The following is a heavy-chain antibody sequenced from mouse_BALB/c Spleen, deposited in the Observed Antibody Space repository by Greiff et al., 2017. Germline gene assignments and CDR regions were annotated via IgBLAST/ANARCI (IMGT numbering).Heavy chain of an antibody. Sequence: GGGLVQPKGSLKLSCAASGFTFNTNAMNWVRQAPGKGLEWVARIRSKSNNYATYYADSVKDRFTISRDDSQSMLYLQMNNLKTEDTAMYYCVRDRTTVAMDYWGQGTSVTVSS. V-gene: IGHV10S3*01. D-gene: IGHD1-1*01. J-gene: IGHJ4*01. CDR1: GFTFNTNA. CDR2: IRSKSNNYAT. CDR3: VRDRTTVAMDY.